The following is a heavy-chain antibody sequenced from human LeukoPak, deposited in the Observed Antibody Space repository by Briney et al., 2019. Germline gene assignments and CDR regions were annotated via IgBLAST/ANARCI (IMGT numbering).Heavy chain of an antibody. Sequence: SETLSLTCAVYGGSFSGYYWSWIRQPPGKGLEWVGEINHSGRTNYNPTLKSGVTIPVDTTKNQVSLKLSSVTAADPAVYYCPRSYDILTGPKYYFAYWGQGTLVTVSS. CDR3: PRSYDILTGPKYYFAY. D-gene: IGHD3-9*01. CDR2: INHSGRT. CDR1: GGSFSGYY. V-gene: IGHV4-34*01. J-gene: IGHJ4*02.